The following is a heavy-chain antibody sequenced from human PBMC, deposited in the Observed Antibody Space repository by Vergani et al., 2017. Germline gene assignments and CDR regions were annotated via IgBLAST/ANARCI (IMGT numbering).Heavy chain of an antibody. D-gene: IGHD2-21*01. CDR2: IFHSGTT. V-gene: IGHV4-31*11. CDR1: GGSISSGDHC. CDR3: ARGALWWLRQIDS. Sequence: QVQLQESGPGVVKPSQTLSLTCAVSGGSISSGDHCWTWIRQRPGKGLEWIGYIFHSGTTYDNPSLRSRLTISVDTSQNQFSLNLYSVTAADTAVYYCARGALWWLRQIDSWGQGTLVTVSS. J-gene: IGHJ4*02.